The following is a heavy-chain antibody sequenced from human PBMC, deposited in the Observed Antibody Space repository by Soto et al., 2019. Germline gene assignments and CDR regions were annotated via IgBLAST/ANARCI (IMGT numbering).Heavy chain of an antibody. D-gene: IGHD2-15*01. CDR3: AKGDCSGGTCYRGFDY. CDR1: GFTFSSYA. CDR2: VSASGSIT. Sequence: LRLSCAASGFTFSSYAMSWVRQAPGKGLEWVSGVSASGSITSYADSAKGRFTISRDNARNTMFLQMNSLRAEDTAVYFCAKGDCSGGTCYRGFDYWGQGTLVTVSS. J-gene: IGHJ4*02. V-gene: IGHV3-23*01.